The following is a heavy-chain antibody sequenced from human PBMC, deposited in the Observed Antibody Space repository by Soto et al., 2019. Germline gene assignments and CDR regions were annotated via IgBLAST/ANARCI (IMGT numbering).Heavy chain of an antibody. V-gene: IGHV3-48*01. J-gene: IGHJ4*02. D-gene: IGHD5-12*01. CDR2: ISSSSSTI. Sequence: EVQLVESGGGLVQPGGSLRLSCAASGFTFSSYSMNWVRQAPGKGLEWVSYISSSSSTIYYADSVKGRFTISRDNAKTSRYPQMNSLRAADTDVYYCASQSSEWLLFASWGQGTLVTVSS. CDR3: ASQSSEWLLFAS. CDR1: GFTFSSYS.